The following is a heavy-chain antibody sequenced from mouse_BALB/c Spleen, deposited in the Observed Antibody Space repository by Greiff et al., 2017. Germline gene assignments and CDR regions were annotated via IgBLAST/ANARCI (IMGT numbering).Heavy chain of an antibody. CDR1: GFTFSSYT. V-gene: IGHV5-12-2*01. J-gene: IGHJ1*01. CDR3: ARPDGYYGYFDV. D-gene: IGHD2-3*01. CDR2: ISNGGGST. Sequence: EVKLVESGGGLVQPGGSLKLSCAASGFTFSSYTMSWVRQTPEKRLEWVAYISNGGGSTYYPDTVKGRFTISRDNAKNTLYLQMSSLKSEDTAMYYCARPDGYYGYFDVWGAGTTVTVSS.